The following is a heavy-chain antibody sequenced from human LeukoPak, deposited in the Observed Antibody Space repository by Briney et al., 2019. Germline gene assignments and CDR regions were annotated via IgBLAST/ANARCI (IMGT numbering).Heavy chain of an antibody. Sequence: GGSLRLSCAASGFTFSSYAMHWVRQAPGKGLEWVAVISYDGSNKYYADSVMGRFTISRDNSKNTLYLQMNSLRAEDTAVYYCARDRGDHWGQGTLVTVSS. CDR2: ISYDGSNK. CDR3: ARDRGDH. J-gene: IGHJ4*02. D-gene: IGHD3-10*01. CDR1: GFTFSSYA. V-gene: IGHV3-30-3*01.